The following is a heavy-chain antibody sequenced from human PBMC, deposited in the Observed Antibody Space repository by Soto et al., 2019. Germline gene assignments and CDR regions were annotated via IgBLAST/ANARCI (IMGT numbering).Heavy chain of an antibody. V-gene: IGHV3-23*01. D-gene: IGHD2-2*01. CDR1: GFSIKNYA. Sequence: PGGSLRLSCGASGFSIKNYAMSWVRQAPGKGLEWVSVISGSGATIYYAGSVKGRFSISRDSLKNTVYLQMNSLRPGDTAVYYCAKDQVEYCSAASCFGAFDYWGQGTLVTVSS. J-gene: IGHJ4*02. CDR2: ISGSGATI. CDR3: AKDQVEYCSAASCFGAFDY.